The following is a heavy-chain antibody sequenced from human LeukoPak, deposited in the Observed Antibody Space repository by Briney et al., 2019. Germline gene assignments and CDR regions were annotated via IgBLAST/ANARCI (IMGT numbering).Heavy chain of an antibody. CDR3: ARLSYDSSGYYFFDY. CDR2: AYYRSKWYN. D-gene: IGHD3-22*01. J-gene: IGHJ4*02. Sequence: SQTLSLTCAISGDSVSGSGAAWNWVRQSPSRCLEWLGRAYYRSKWYNDYAVSVKSRITINPDTSKNQFSLQLNSVTHDDTAVYYCARLSYDSSGYYFFDYWGQGTLVTVSS. CDR1: GDSVSGSGAA. V-gene: IGHV6-1*01.